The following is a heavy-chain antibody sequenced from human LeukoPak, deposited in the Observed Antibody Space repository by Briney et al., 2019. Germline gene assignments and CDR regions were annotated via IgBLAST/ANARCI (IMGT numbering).Heavy chain of an antibody. CDR1: GFTFTSA. D-gene: IGHD5/OR15-5a*01. CDR2: ITGSGDAT. CDR3: AKGVSQPKYYFEY. J-gene: IGHJ4*02. Sequence: GGSLRLSCAASGFTFTSAMRWVRQAPGKALEWVSSITGSGDATFYAESVRGRFTISRDNSKNTLYLEMNSLRAEDTAVYYCAKGVSQPKYYFEYWGRGTLVTVSS. V-gene: IGHV3-23*01.